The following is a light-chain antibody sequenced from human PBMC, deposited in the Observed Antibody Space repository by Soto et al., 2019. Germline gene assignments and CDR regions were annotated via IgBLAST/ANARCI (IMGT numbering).Light chain of an antibody. Sequence: PCYRATLSCRASQSVRSDYFAWYQQKPGQAPRVIIFGVSTRATAIPDRFTGSGSGTDFTLTISRLEPEDFALYYCQQYGNSPHTFGGGTKVDIK. J-gene: IGKJ4*01. CDR2: GVS. CDR3: QQYGNSPHT. CDR1: QSVRSDY. V-gene: IGKV3-20*01.